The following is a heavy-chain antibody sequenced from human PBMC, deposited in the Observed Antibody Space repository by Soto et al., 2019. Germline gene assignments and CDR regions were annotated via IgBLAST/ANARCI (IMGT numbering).Heavy chain of an antibody. V-gene: IGHV5-10-1*01. CDR2: IDPSDSYT. CDR3: ARGLVGATANVDY. Sequence: GASLKISCKGSGYSFTSYWISWVRQMPGKGLEWMGRIDPSDSYTNYSPSFQGHVTISADKSISTAYLQWSSLKASDTAMYYCARGLVGATANVDYWGQGTLVTVSS. J-gene: IGHJ4*02. CDR1: GYSFTSYW. D-gene: IGHD1-26*01.